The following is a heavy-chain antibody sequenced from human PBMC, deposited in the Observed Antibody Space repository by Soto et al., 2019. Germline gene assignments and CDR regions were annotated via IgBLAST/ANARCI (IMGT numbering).Heavy chain of an antibody. CDR2: INHSGST. D-gene: IGHD7-27*01. J-gene: IGHJ4*02. CDR3: AKENWANPDS. V-gene: IGHV4-34*01. Sequence: PSETLSLTCAVYGGSFSGYYWTWIRQPPGTGLEWIGEINHSGSTNYNPSLKSRVTISVDTSKNQFSLKLTSVTVEDTAVYYCAKENWANPDSWGQGTLVTVSS. CDR1: GGSFSGYY.